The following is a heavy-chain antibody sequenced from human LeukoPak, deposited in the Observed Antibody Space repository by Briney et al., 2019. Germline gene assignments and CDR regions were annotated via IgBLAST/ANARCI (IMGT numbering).Heavy chain of an antibody. CDR2: LSYNGTNK. Sequence: GGSLRLSCAASGFTFSRYGMRWVRQAPGKGLEWVAVLSYNGTNKYYTYSVEGRFTISIDNSKNTVYLQMNSLRAEDTAVYHCSRDRNRDVYNCLDWHFDLWGRGTLVTVSS. V-gene: IGHV3-30*03. D-gene: IGHD5-24*01. CDR1: GFTFSRYG. J-gene: IGHJ2*01. CDR3: SRDRNRDVYNCLDWHFDL.